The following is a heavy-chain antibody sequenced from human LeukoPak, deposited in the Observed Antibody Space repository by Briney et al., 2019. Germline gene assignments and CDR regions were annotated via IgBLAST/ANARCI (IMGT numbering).Heavy chain of an antibody. V-gene: IGHV3-11*04. CDR1: GFTFSDSY. CDR2: ISGSGHDI. Sequence: GGSLRLSCAASGFTFSDSYMTWVRQAPGKGVEGVAYISGSGHDINYSDSVKGRFTISRDNAKNSLYLQMSSLRVEDTAVYYCTRDPRHFDFWGQGTLVTVSS. D-gene: IGHD6-6*01. CDR3: TRDPRHFDF. J-gene: IGHJ4*02.